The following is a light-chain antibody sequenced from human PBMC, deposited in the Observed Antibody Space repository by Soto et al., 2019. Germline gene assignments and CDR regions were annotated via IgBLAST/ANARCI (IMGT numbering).Light chain of an antibody. CDR2: AVS. CDR1: SSDVGAYNY. V-gene: IGLV2-14*01. J-gene: IGLJ1*01. Sequence: QSALTQPASVSGSPGQSITISCTGTSSDVGAYNYVSWYQQHPGKAPKLIIYAVSNRPSGVSDRFSGSKSGNTASLTISGLQAEDEADYYCNSYTISSTYVFGTGTKLTVL. CDR3: NSYTISSTYV.